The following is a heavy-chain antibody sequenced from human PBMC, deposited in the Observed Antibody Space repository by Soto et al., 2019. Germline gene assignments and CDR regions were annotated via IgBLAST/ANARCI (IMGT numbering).Heavy chain of an antibody. V-gene: IGHV3-21*01. CDR2: ISSSSSYI. CDR3: ARDRDYYDSRYDY. Sequence: GGSLRLSCAASGFTFSSYSMNWVRQAPGKGLEWVSSISSSSSYIYYADSVKGRFTISRDNAKNSLYLQMNSLRDEDTAVYYCARDRDYYDSRYDYWGQGTLVTVSS. J-gene: IGHJ4*02. CDR1: GFTFSSYS. D-gene: IGHD3-22*01.